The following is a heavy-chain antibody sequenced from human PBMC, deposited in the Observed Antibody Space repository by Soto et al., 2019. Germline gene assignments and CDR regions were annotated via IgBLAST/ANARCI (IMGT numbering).Heavy chain of an antibody. J-gene: IGHJ4*02. Sequence: EVQLLESGGGSIQPGGSLRLSCVASGFTFSSFAMSWVRQAPGKGLEWLSSINRMDGSTYYADSVKGRLTISRDNSKNTLYLQMDSLRAEDTAVYYCAKNYYFDNWGQGTLVIVSS. V-gene: IGHV3-23*01. CDR3: AKNYYFDN. CDR1: GFTFSSFA. CDR2: INRMDGST.